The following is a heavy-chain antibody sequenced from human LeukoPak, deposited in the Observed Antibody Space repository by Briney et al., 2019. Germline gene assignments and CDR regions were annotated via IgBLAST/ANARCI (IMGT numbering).Heavy chain of an antibody. CDR3: ARSPRGFWSGYLTPNFDY. CDR1: GYSFTSYW. Sequence: GESLKISCKGSGYSFTSYWIGWVRQMPGKGLEWMGIIYPGDSDTRYSPSFQGQVTISADKSISTAYLQWSSLKASDTAMYYCARSPRGFWSGYLTPNFDYWGQGTLVTVSS. D-gene: IGHD3-3*01. CDR2: IYPGDSDT. J-gene: IGHJ4*02. V-gene: IGHV5-51*01.